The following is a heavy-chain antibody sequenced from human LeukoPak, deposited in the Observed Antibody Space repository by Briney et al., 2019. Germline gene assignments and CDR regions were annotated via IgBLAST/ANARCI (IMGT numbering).Heavy chain of an antibody. CDR1: GFSFSNYN. V-gene: IGHV3-48*01. CDR3: ARETLTNNWTYDY. J-gene: IGHJ4*02. D-gene: IGHD1-1*01. Sequence: GGSLRLSCAASGFSFSNYNMNWVRHAPGKGPEWLAYISSSSALLWYAGSVKGRFTISRDNAKNSLYLQMINLRVEDTAVYYCARETLTNNWTYDYWGQGTLVIVSS. CDR2: ISSSSALL.